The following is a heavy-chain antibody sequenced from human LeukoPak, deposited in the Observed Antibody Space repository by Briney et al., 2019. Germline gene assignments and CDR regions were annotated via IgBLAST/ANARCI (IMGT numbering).Heavy chain of an antibody. J-gene: IGHJ4*02. V-gene: IGHV2-5*01. CDR2: IYWNDDK. D-gene: IGHD2-15*01. Sequence: SGPTMVKPTQTLTLTCTFSWFSLSTSGVGVGWIRQPPGKALVWLALIYWNDDKRYSPSLKSRLTITKNSSKNQVVLTMTNMDPVDTATYYCAHSEVAALLSRYFDYWGQGTLVTVSS. CDR1: WFSLSTSGVG. CDR3: AHSEVAALLSRYFDY.